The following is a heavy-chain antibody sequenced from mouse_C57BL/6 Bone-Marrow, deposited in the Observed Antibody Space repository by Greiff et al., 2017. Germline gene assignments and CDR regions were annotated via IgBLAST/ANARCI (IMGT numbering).Heavy chain of an antibody. Sequence: QVQLQQSGPELVKPGASVKLSCKASGYTFTSYDINWVKQRPGQGLEWIGWIYPRDGSTKYNEKFKGKATLTVDTSSSTAYMELHSLTSEDSAVYFCASPYYYGSSYGFAYWGQGTLVTVSA. CDR2: IYPRDGST. J-gene: IGHJ3*01. CDR1: GYTFTSYD. CDR3: ASPYYYGSSYGFAY. V-gene: IGHV1-85*01. D-gene: IGHD1-1*01.